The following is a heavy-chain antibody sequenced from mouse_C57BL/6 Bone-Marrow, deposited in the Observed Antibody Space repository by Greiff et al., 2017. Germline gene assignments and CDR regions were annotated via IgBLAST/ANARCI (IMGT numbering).Heavy chain of an antibody. D-gene: IGHD2-4*01. CDR1: GYTFTEYT. Sequence: VQLQQSGAELVKPGASVKLSCKASGYTFTEYTIHWVKQRSGQGLEWIGWFYPGSGSIKYNEKFKDKDTLTADKSSSTVYMELSRLTSEDSAVYFCARHEDPIYYDYDGAWFAYWGQGTLVTVSA. V-gene: IGHV1-62-2*01. J-gene: IGHJ3*01. CDR2: FYPGSGSI. CDR3: ARHEDPIYYDYDGAWFAY.